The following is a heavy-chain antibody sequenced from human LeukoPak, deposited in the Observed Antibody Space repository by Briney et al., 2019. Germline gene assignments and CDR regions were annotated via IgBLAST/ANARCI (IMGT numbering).Heavy chain of an antibody. CDR3: ARGGRLSGWYFSHLDY. D-gene: IGHD6-19*01. Sequence: PSETLSLTCTVSGGSMNTYYWSWIRQPPGKGLEWIGYIYYSGYTNFNPSLKSRVTISVDTSKNQFSLKLSSVTAADTAVYYCARGGRLSGWYFSHLDYWGQGTLVTVSS. J-gene: IGHJ4*02. CDR1: GGSMNTYY. CDR2: IYYSGYT. V-gene: IGHV4-59*01.